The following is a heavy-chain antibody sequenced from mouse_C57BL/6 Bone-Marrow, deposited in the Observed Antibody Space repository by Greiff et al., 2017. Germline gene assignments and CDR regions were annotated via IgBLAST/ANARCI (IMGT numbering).Heavy chain of an antibody. CDR3: ARGSYYYGSSPYY. V-gene: IGHV7-3*01. Sequence: EVQRVESGGGLVQPGGSLSLSCAASGFTFTDYYMSWVRQPPGKALEWLGFIRNKANGYTTEYSASVKGRFTISRDNSQSILYLQMNALRAEDSATYYCARGSYYYGSSPYYWGQGTTLTGSS. CDR1: GFTFTDYY. D-gene: IGHD1-1*01. CDR2: IRNKANGYTT. J-gene: IGHJ2*01.